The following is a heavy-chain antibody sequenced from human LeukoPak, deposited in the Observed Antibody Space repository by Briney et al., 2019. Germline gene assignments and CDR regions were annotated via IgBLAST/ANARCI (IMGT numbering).Heavy chain of an antibody. V-gene: IGHV3-7*01. CDR2: IKQDGSEK. D-gene: IGHD3-22*01. CDR3: ARAGGYYYDSSGYSPFDY. CDR1: GFTFSSYW. J-gene: IGHJ4*02. Sequence: GGSLRLSCAASGFTFSSYWMSWVRQAPGKGLEWVANIKQDGSEKYYVDSVKGRFTISRDNAKNSLYLQMNSLRAEDTAVYYCARAGGYYYDSSGYSPFDYWGQGTLVTVSS.